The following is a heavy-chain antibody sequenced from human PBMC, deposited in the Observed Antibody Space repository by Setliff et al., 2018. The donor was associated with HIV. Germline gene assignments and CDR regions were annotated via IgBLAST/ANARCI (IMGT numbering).Heavy chain of an antibody. J-gene: IGHJ4*02. CDR3: ARGGRKDLTDN. CDR1: GGSIISGGYY. D-gene: IGHD3-16*01. CDR2: IYYSGST. V-gene: IGHV4-31*03. Sequence: SETLSLTCTVSGGSIISGGYYWSWIRQHPGKGLEWIGYIYYSGSTYYNPSLKSRMTISLDTSKNQFFLKLNYVTAADTAVYYCARGGRKDLTDNWGQGTLVTVSS.